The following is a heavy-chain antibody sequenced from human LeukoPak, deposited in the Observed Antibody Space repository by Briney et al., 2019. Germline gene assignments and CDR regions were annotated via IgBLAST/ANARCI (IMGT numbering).Heavy chain of an antibody. V-gene: IGHV4-39*07. Sequence: PSQTLSLTCTVSGGSISSSSYYWGWIRQPPGKGLEWIGSIYYSGSTYYNPSLKSRVTISVDTSKNQFSLKLSSVTAADTAVYYCARDRRDIVVVVAVYYYYYMDVWGKGTTVTVSS. CDR2: IYYSGST. D-gene: IGHD2-15*01. J-gene: IGHJ6*03. CDR1: GGSISSSSYY. CDR3: ARDRRDIVVVVAVYYYYYMDV.